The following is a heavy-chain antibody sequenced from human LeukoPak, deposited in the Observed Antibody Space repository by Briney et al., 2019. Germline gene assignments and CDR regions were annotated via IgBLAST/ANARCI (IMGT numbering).Heavy chain of an antibody. CDR1: GFTVSSNY. Sequence: PGGSLRLSCAASGFTVSSNYMSWVRQAPGKGLEWVSSIYSGGSTFYSDSVKGRFTISRDNSKNMVYLQMNSLRAEDTAVYYCARDVDYWGQGTLVTVSS. CDR3: ARDVDY. J-gene: IGHJ4*02. V-gene: IGHV3-66*01. CDR2: IYSGGST.